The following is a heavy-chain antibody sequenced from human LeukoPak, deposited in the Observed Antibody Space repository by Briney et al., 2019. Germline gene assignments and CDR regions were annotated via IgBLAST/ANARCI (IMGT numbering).Heavy chain of an antibody. Sequence: GGSLRLSRAASGFTFSSYWMNWVRQAPGKGLEWVANIKQDGSEKYYVDSVRGRFTISRDNAKSSLYLQMNSLRAEDTAVYYCARGIWYFDLWGRGTLVTVSS. V-gene: IGHV3-7*01. J-gene: IGHJ2*01. CDR3: ARGIWYFDL. CDR2: IKQDGSEK. CDR1: GFTFSSYW.